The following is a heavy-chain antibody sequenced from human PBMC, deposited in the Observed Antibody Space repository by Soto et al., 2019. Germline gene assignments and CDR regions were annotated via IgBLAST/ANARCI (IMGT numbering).Heavy chain of an antibody. J-gene: IGHJ5*02. CDR2: INHSGST. CDR1: GGSFSGSY. Sequence: PPATLSHTCAYYGGSFSGSYSSWIRKTPGKGLEWIGEINHSGSTNYNPSLKSRVTISVDTSKNQFSLKLSSVTAADTAVYYCARDYYDSVGIHWVDHWGQGTMVTLSS. CDR3: ARDYYDSVGIHWVDH. D-gene: IGHD3-22*01. V-gene: IGHV4-34*01.